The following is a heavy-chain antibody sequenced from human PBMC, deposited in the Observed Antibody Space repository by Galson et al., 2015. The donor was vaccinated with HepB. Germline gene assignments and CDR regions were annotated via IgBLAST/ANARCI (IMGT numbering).Heavy chain of an antibody. D-gene: IGHD3-3*01. CDR2: IWYDGSNK. CDR3: ARDAYYDFWSGYYSPTYYYYYMDV. J-gene: IGHJ6*03. V-gene: IGHV3-33*01. CDR1: GFTFSSYG. Sequence: SLRLSCAASGFTFSSYGMHWVRQAPGKGLEWVAVIWYDGSNKYYADSVKGRFTISRDNSKNTLYLQMNSLRAEDTAVYYCARDAYYDFWSGYYSPTYYYYYMDVWGKGTTVTVSS.